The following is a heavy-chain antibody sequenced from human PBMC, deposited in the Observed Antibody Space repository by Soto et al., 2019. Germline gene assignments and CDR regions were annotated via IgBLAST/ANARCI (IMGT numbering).Heavy chain of an antibody. CDR2: IYYSGST. J-gene: IGHJ4*02. CDR3: ARRGDTAMVFDY. V-gene: IGHV4-39*01. Sequence: SETLSLTCTVSGGSISSSSYYWGWIRQPPGKGLEWIGSIYYSGSTNYNPSLKSRVTISVDTSKNQFSLKLSSVTAADTAVYYCARRGDTAMVFDYWGQGTLVTVSS. D-gene: IGHD5-18*01. CDR1: GGSISSSSYY.